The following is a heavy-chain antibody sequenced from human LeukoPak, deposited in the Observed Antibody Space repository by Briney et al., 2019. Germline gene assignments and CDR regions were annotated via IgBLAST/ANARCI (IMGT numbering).Heavy chain of an antibody. V-gene: IGHV4-30-4*08. J-gene: IGHJ6*03. D-gene: IGHD1-26*01. CDR3: ARTMGGDYYYYYMDV. CDR2: IYYSGST. CDR1: GGSISSGDYY. Sequence: SETLSLTCTVSGGSISSGDYYWSWIRQPPGKGLAWSGYIYYSGSTYYNPSLKSRVTISVDTSKNQFSLKLSSVTAADTAVYYCARTMGGDYYYYYMDVWGKGTTVTVSS.